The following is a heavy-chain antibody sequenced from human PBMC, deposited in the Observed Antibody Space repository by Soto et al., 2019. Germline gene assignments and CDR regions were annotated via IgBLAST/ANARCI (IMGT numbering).Heavy chain of an antibody. J-gene: IGHJ6*02. D-gene: IGHD6-25*01. V-gene: IGHV4-30-2*01. CDR3: ARAQRSVYYYDGMDV. CDR1: GGSISSGGYS. CDR2: IYHSGST. Sequence: QLQLQESGSGLVKPSQTLSLTCAVSGGSISSGGYSWSWIRQPPGKGLEWIGYIYHSGSTYYNPSLKSRVTTSVDRSKNQFSLKLSPVTAADTAVYYCARAQRSVYYYDGMDVWGQGTTVTVSS.